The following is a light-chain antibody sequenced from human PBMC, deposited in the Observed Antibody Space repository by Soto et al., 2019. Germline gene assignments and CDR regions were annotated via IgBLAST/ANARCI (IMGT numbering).Light chain of an antibody. CDR3: AAWDDSLNGV. CDR2: SNN. V-gene: IGLV1-44*01. CDR1: SSNIGSNT. J-gene: IGLJ2*01. Sequence: QLVLTQPPSASGTPGQRVTISCSGSSSNIGSNTVNWYQQLPGTAPKLLIYSNNQRPSGVPDRFSGSKSGTSASLAISGLQSEDVADYYCAAWDDSLNGVFGGGTKLTVL.